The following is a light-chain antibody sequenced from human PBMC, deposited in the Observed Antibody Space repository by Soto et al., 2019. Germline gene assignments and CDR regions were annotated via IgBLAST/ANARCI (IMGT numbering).Light chain of an antibody. CDR2: EVS. CDR1: SSDVGGYKY. Sequence: QSVLTQPASVSGSPGQSITISCTGTSSDVGGYKYVSWHQLHPGKAPKLIIYEVSNRPSGVSNRFSGSKSGNTASLTISGLQAEDEADYYCSSYSRSTAYVFXTGTKVTVL. CDR3: SSYSRSTAYV. J-gene: IGLJ1*01. V-gene: IGLV2-14*01.